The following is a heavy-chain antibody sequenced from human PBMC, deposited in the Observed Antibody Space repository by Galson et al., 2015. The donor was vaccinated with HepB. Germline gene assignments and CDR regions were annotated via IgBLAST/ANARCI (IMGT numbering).Heavy chain of an antibody. V-gene: IGHV1-58*01. Sequence: SCKASGFTFTSSAVQWVRQARGQRLEWIGWIVVGSGNTNYAQKFQERVSITRDMSTSSAYMELSSLRSEDAAVYYCAAYTITGDYYYYYGMDVWGQGTTVTVSS. CDR2: IVVGSGNT. D-gene: IGHD7-27*01. J-gene: IGHJ6*02. CDR1: GFTFTSSA. CDR3: AAYTITGDYYYYYGMDV.